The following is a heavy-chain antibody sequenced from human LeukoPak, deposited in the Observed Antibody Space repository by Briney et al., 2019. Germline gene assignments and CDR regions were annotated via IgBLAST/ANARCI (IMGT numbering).Heavy chain of an antibody. J-gene: IGHJ4*02. V-gene: IGHV3-48*03. D-gene: IGHD3-22*01. CDR3: AREEYYYDSSGVLRY. CDR2: ISSSGSTI. Sequence: GGSLRLSCAASGFTFSRYEMNWVRQAPGKGLEWVSFISSSGSTIYYADSVKGRFTISRDNAKNSLSLQMNSLRTEDTAVYYCAREEYYYDSSGVLRYWGQGTLVTVSS. CDR1: GFTFSRYE.